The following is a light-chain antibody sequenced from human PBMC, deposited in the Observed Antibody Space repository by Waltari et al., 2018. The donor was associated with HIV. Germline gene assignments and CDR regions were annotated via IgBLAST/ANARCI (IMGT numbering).Light chain of an antibody. CDR1: SSNIGAGYD. CDR2: ANS. J-gene: IGLJ3*02. Sequence: QSVLTQPPSVSGAPGQRVPIPCSGSSSNIGAGYDVHWYQQLPGTAPKLLIYANSNRPSGVPDRFSGSKSGTSASLAITGLQAEDEADYYCQSYDSSLSGWVFGGGTKLTVL. V-gene: IGLV1-40*01. CDR3: QSYDSSLSGWV.